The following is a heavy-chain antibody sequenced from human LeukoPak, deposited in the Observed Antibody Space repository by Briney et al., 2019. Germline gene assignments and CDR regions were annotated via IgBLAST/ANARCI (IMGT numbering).Heavy chain of an antibody. Sequence: GGSLRLSCAASGFTFSSYGMHWVRQAPGKGLEWVAVISYDGSNKHYADSVKGRFTISRDDSRNTLYLQMNSLRAEDTAVYYCARDLTRPPAQYYYGMDVWGQGTTVTVSS. V-gene: IGHV3-30*03. D-gene: IGHD2-15*01. J-gene: IGHJ6*02. CDR1: GFTFSSYG. CDR3: ARDLTRPPAQYYYGMDV. CDR2: ISYDGSNK.